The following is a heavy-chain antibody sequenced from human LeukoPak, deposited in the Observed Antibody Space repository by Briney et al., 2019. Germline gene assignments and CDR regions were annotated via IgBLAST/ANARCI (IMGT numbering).Heavy chain of an antibody. Sequence: ASVKVSCKASGYTFTGYCMHWVRQAPGQGLEWMGWINPNSGGTNYAQKFQGRVTMTRDTSISTAYMELSRLRSDDTAVYYCARWQAGQWLVPEFDYWGQGTLVTVSS. D-gene: IGHD6-19*01. CDR2: INPNSGGT. J-gene: IGHJ4*02. CDR3: ARWQAGQWLVPEFDY. CDR1: GYTFTGYC. V-gene: IGHV1-2*02.